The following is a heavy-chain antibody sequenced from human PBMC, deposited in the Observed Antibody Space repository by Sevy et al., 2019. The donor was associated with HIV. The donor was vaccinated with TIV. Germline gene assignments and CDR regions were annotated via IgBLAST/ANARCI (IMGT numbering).Heavy chain of an antibody. CDR3: AKDRGFDYGMDV. D-gene: IGHD3-3*01. V-gene: IGHV3-43*01. CDR1: GFTFDDYT. CDR2: MSWDGGST. Sequence: GGSLRLSCSASGFTFDDYTMHWVRQAPGMGLEWVSLMSWDGGSTYYADSVKGRFTISRDNSKNSLYLQMYSLKIEDTALYYCAKDRGFDYGMDVWGQGTTVTVSS. J-gene: IGHJ6*02.